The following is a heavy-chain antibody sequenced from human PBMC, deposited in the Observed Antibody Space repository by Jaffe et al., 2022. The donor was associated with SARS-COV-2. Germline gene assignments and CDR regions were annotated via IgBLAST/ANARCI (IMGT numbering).Heavy chain of an antibody. CDR3: ARSLLAVTAH. Sequence: EVQLVESGGGLVQPGGSLRLSCAASGFTFSNYWMQWVRQAPGRGLEWVANIKPDGSETYYADSVKGRFTISRDNAKSSLYLQMNSLSAGDTALYYCARSLLAVTAHWGQGTLVTVSS. CDR1: GFTFSNYW. D-gene: IGHD2-21*02. V-gene: IGHV3-7*03. CDR2: IKPDGSET. J-gene: IGHJ4*02.